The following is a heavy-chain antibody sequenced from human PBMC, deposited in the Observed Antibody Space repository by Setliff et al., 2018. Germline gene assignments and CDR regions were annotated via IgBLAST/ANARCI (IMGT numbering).Heavy chain of an antibody. CDR2: INNYNTNT. CDR1: GYTFTNYG. J-gene: IGHJ4*02. Sequence: GASVKVSCKASGYTFTNYGITWVRQAPGQGLEWMGWINNYNTNTQYAQKFQGRVTVTTDTSTTTAYMELRSLRADDAAVYYCARINFYVSSGYYYAPELWGQGTTVTVSS. CDR3: ARINFYVSSGYYYAPEL. D-gene: IGHD3-22*01. V-gene: IGHV1-18*01.